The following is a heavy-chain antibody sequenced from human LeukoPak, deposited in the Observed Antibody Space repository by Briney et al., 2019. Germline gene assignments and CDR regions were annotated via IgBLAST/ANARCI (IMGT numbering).Heavy chain of an antibody. CDR3: ARDDRNWGYFDY. CDR2: IYTSGST. CDR1: GGPISTYY. J-gene: IGHJ4*02. D-gene: IGHD1-14*01. V-gene: IGHV4-4*07. Sequence: PSETLSLTCTVSGGPISTYYWSWIRQPAGKRLEWIGRIYTSGSTSYNPSLKSRVTMSVDTSKNQFSLRLSSVTAADTAVYYCARDDRNWGYFDYWGQGTLVTVSS.